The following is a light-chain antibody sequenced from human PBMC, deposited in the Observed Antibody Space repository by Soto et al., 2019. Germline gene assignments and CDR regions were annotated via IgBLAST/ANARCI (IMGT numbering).Light chain of an antibody. CDR3: QSYDSSNHWV. CDR2: EDN. V-gene: IGLV6-57*04. Sequence: NFMLTQPHSVSESPGKTVTISCTRSSGSIASNYVQWYQQRPGSAPTTVIYEDNQRPSGVPDLFSGSIDSSSNSASLTFSGLKTEDEADYYCQSYDSSNHWVFGGGTKLTVL. J-gene: IGLJ3*02. CDR1: SGSIASNY.